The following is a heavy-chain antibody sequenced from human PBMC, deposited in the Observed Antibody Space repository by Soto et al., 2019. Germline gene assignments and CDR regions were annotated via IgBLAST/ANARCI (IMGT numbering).Heavy chain of an antibody. CDR3: AKASAEIAARPNQKYSSSCPDY. D-gene: IGHD6-13*01. Sequence: PGGSLRLSCAASGFTFSSYAMSWVRQAPGKGLEWVSAISGSGGSTCYADSVKGRFTISRDNSKNTLYLQMNSLRAEDTAVYYCAKASAEIAARPNQKYSSSCPDYWGQGTLVTVSS. CDR2: ISGSGGST. V-gene: IGHV3-23*01. CDR1: GFTFSSYA. J-gene: IGHJ4*02.